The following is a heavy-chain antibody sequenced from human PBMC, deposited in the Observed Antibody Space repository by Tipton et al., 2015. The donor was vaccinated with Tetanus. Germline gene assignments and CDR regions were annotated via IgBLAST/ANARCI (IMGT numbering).Heavy chain of an antibody. V-gene: IGHV4-34*01. Sequence: TLSLTCTIYGGSFSGYYWSWIRQPPGRGLEWIGEIHPSGSTNYNSSLKSRVTLSQDTSKSQFSLKVNSVTAADTAVYYCARRNYPYYFDYWGQGILVTVSS. CDR2: IHPSGST. CDR3: ARRNYPYYFDY. D-gene: IGHD5-24*01. J-gene: IGHJ4*02. CDR1: GGSFSGYY.